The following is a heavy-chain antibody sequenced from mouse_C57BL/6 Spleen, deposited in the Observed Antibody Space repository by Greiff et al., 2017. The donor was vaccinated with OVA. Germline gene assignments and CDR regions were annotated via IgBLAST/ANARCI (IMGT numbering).Heavy chain of an antibody. CDR2: IYPGDGDT. CDR3: ARVGVTHYAMDY. D-gene: IGHD2-3*01. J-gene: IGHJ4*01. Sequence: QVQLKQSGAELVKPGASVKISCKASGYAFSSYWMNWVKQRPGKGLEWIGQIYPGDGDTNYNGKFKGKATLTADKSSSTSYMQLSSLTSDDSAVYFCARVGVTHYAMDYWGQGTSVTVSS. V-gene: IGHV1-80*01. CDR1: GYAFSSYW.